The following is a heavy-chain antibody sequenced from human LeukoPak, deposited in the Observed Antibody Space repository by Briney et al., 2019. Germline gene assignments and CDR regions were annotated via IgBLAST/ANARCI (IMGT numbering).Heavy chain of an antibody. D-gene: IGHD3-22*01. Sequence: QTGGSLRLSCAASGFTFSSYAMSWVRQAPGKGLEWVSAISGSGGSTYYADSVKGRFTISRDNSKNTLYLQMNSLRAEDTAVYYCAKFVLVPPKTFYDSSGPDYWGQGTLVTVSS. V-gene: IGHV3-23*01. CDR3: AKFVLVPPKTFYDSSGPDY. CDR1: GFTFSSYA. J-gene: IGHJ4*02. CDR2: ISGSGGST.